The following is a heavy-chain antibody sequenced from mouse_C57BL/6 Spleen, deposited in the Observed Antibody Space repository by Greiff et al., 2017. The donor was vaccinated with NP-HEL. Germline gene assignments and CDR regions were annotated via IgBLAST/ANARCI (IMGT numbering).Heavy chain of an antibody. CDR1: GYTFTDYN. CDR3: ARPPCYDYAGYYFDY. Sequence: EVQLQESGPELVKPGASVKMSCKASGYTFTDYNMHWVKQSHGKSLEWIGYINPNNGGTSYNQKFKGKATLTVNKSSSTAYMELRSLTSEDSAVYYCARPPCYDYAGYYFDYWGKGTTLTVSS. V-gene: IGHV1-22*01. J-gene: IGHJ2*01. CDR2: INPNNGGT. D-gene: IGHD2-4*01.